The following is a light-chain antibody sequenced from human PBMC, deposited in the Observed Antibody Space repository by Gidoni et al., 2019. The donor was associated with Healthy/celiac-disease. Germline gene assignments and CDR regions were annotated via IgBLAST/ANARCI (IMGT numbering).Light chain of an antibody. CDR3: QQYNSYSRT. Sequence: DIQMTQSPSTLSASVGDRVTITCRASQSISSWLAWYQQKPGKAPKLLIYNASSLESGVPSRFSCSGSGTEFTLTISSLQPDDFATYYFQQYNSYSRTFGQGTKVEIK. CDR1: QSISSW. V-gene: IGKV1-5*03. CDR2: NAS. J-gene: IGKJ1*01.